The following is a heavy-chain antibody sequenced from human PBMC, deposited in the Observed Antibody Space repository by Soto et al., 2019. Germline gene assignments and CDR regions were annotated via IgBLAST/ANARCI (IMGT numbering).Heavy chain of an antibody. D-gene: IGHD1-26*01. J-gene: IGHJ4*02. CDR3: AKVQIVGATSWNDY. CDR1: GFTFSSYA. Sequence: EVQLLESGGGLVQPGGSLRLSCAASGFTFSSYAMSWVRQAPGTGLEWVSAISGSGGSTYYADSVQGRFTISRDNSKNTLYLQMNSLRAEDTAVYYCAKVQIVGATSWNDYWGQGTLVTVSS. CDR2: ISGSGGST. V-gene: IGHV3-23*01.